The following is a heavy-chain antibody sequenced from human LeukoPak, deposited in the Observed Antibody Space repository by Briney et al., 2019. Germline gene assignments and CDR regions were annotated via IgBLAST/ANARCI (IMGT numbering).Heavy chain of an antibody. Sequence: GGSLRLSCAASGFTFDDYGMSWVRQAPGKGLEWVSGINWNGGSTGYADSAKGRFTISRDNAKNSLYLQMNSLRAEDTAVYCCARGIIVGATPVGYWGQGTLVTVSS. CDR3: ARGIIVGATPVGY. J-gene: IGHJ4*02. CDR1: GFTFDDYG. V-gene: IGHV3-20*04. CDR2: INWNGGST. D-gene: IGHD1-26*01.